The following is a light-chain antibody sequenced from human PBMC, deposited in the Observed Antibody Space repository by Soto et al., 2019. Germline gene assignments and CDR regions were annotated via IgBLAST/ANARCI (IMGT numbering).Light chain of an antibody. V-gene: IGKV1-27*01. J-gene: IGKJ1*01. CDR2: SAS. CDR1: QGISNY. CDR3: QKYNNVPAT. Sequence: DIQMTQSPSSLSASVGDRVTITCRASQGISNYLAWYQQKPGKVPKLLIYSASTLQSGVPSRFSGSGSGTDFTLHISSLQPEDVATYYWQKYNNVPATFGQGTKVEIK.